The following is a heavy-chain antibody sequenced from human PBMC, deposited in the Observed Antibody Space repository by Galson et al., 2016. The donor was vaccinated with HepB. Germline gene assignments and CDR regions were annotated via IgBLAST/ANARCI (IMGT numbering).Heavy chain of an antibody. J-gene: IGHJ4*02. CDR3: ARDRSSGSGNFGY. CDR2: ISSSSSYI. D-gene: IGHD3-10*01. V-gene: IGHV3-21*01. CDR1: GFTFSSYS. Sequence: SLRLSCAASGFTFSSYSMNWVRQAPGKGLEWFSSISSSSSYIYYADSVKGRFTISRDNAKNSLYLQMNSLRAEDTAVYYCARDRSSGSGNFGYWGQGTLVTVSS.